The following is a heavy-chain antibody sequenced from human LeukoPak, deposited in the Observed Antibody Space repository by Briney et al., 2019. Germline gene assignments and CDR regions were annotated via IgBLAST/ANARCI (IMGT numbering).Heavy chain of an antibody. CDR1: GFTFDNYA. D-gene: IGHD1-1*01. V-gene: IGHV3-23*01. J-gene: IGHJ4*02. CDR2: LSSSGGDT. Sequence: GGSLRLSCAASGFTFDNYAMTWVRQAPAKGLEWVSALSSSGGDTFYADSVKGRFTISRDTSKNTLYLQMYSLRAEDTAVYYCAKAGTGTNMIFDYWGQGTLVTVSS. CDR3: AKAGTGTNMIFDY.